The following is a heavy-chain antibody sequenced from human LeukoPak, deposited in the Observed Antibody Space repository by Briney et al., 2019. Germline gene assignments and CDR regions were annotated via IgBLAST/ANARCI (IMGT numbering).Heavy chain of an antibody. CDR3: ARADDYGDYGPFDY. Sequence: VASVKVSCKASGYTFTGYYMHWVRQAPGQGLEWMGRIIPILGIANYAQKFQGRVTITADKSTSTAYMELSSLRSEDTAVYYCARADDYGDYGPFDYWGQGTLVTVSS. D-gene: IGHD4-17*01. CDR2: IIPILGIA. J-gene: IGHJ4*02. CDR1: GYTFTGYY. V-gene: IGHV1-69*04.